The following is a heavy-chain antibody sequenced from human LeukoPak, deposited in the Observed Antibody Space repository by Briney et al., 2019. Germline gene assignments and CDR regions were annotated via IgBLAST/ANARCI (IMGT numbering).Heavy chain of an antibody. J-gene: IGHJ4*02. CDR1: GFAFTSYW. V-gene: IGHV3-7*01. D-gene: IGHD3-10*01. Sequence: PGGSLRLSCAASGFAFTSYWMSWVRQAPGKGLAWVANINQDGSEKYYVDSVKSRFTISRDNARNSLHLQMNSLRAEDTAVYYCVRDSSTPDYWGQGTLVTVSS. CDR3: VRDSSTPDY. CDR2: INQDGSEK.